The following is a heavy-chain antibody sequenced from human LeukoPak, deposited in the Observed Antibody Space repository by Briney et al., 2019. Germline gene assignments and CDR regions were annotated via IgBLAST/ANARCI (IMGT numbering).Heavy chain of an antibody. CDR3: ARVASGRPKSNDY. J-gene: IGHJ4*02. V-gene: IGHV3-21*04. CDR2: ISSSSYI. CDR1: GFTFSSYS. Sequence: GGSLRLSCAASGFTFSSYSMNWVRQAPGKGLEWVSSISSSSYIYYADSVKGRFTISRDNANNSLYLQMNSLRAEDTAVYYCARVASGRPKSNDYWGQGTLVTVSS. D-gene: IGHD3-10*01.